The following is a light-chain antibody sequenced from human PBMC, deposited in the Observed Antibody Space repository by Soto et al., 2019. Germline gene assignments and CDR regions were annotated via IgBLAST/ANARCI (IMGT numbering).Light chain of an antibody. V-gene: IGKV3-20*01. CDR1: QSVSSFY. CDR2: GAS. J-gene: IGKJ1*01. CDR3: QQYGSSFVT. Sequence: EIVLTQSPGTLSLSPGERATLSCRASQSVSSFYLAWYEQKPGQAPRLLIFGASSRATGIPDRFSDSGSGTEFTLTISRLEPEDFAVYYCQQYGSSFVTFGQGTKVEIK.